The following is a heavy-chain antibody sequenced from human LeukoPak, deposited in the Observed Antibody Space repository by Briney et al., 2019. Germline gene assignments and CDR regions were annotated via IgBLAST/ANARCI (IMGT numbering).Heavy chain of an antibody. CDR3: ARDLKYYYDSSGYASAIRYYYYMDV. D-gene: IGHD3-22*01. CDR1: GYTFTSYG. CDR2: ISAYNGNT. V-gene: IGHV1-18*01. Sequence: ASVKVSCKASGYTFTSYGISWVRQAPGQGLEWMGWISAYNGNTNYAQKLQGRVTMTTDTSTSTAYMELRSLRSDDTAAYYCARDLKYYYDSSGYASAIRYYYYMDVWGKGTTVTVSS. J-gene: IGHJ6*03.